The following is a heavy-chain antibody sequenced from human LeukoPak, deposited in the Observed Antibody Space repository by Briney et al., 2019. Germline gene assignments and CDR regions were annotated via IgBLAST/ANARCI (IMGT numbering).Heavy chain of an antibody. CDR3: AREKYGGSSRMNDAFDI. D-gene: IGHD1-26*01. CDR2: IYYSGST. CDR1: GGSISSYY. V-gene: IGHV4-59*01. Sequence: PSETLSLTCTVSGGSISSYYWSWIRQPPGKGLEWIGYIYYSGSTNYNPSLKSRVTISVDTSKNQFSLKLSSVTAADTAVYYCAREKYGGSSRMNDAFDIWGQGTMVTVSS. J-gene: IGHJ3*02.